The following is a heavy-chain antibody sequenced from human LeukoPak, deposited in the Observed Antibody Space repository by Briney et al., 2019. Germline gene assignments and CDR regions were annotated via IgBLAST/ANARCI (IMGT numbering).Heavy chain of an antibody. V-gene: IGHV4-59*10. Sequence: SETLSLTCAVYGGSFSGYYWSWIRQPAGKGLEWIGRVYTSGSTNYNPSLKSRVTISVDTSKNQFSLKLSSVTAADTAVYYCARGYCSGGSCYFDYWGQGTLVTVSS. J-gene: IGHJ4*02. CDR2: VYTSGST. CDR3: ARGYCSGGSCYFDY. D-gene: IGHD2-15*01. CDR1: GGSFSGYY.